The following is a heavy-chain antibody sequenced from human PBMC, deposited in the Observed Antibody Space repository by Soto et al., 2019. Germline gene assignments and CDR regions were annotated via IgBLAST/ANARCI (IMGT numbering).Heavy chain of an antibody. V-gene: IGHV3-23*01. Sequence: SLRLSCAASGFTFSSYAMSWVRQAPGKGLEWVSAISGSGGSTYYADSVKGRFTISRDNSKNTLYLQMNSLRAEDTAVYYCAKDSSKGTYYDFWSGPYYYYGMDVWGQGTTVTVSS. D-gene: IGHD3-3*01. CDR1: GFTFSSYA. J-gene: IGHJ6*02. CDR2: ISGSGGST. CDR3: AKDSSKGTYYDFWSGPYYYYGMDV.